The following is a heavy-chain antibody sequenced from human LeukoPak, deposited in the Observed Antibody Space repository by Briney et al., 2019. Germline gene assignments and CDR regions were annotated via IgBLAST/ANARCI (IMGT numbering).Heavy chain of an antibody. CDR2: IYHIGNT. D-gene: IGHD1-1*01. J-gene: IGHJ4*02. Sequence: KPSQTLSLTCAVSGGSISSGGYSWSWIRQPPGKGLEWVGYIYHIGNTNYNPSLKSRVTMSVDTSKNQFSLKLTSLTAADTAVYYCARESRATGTTDYWGQGTLVTVSS. CDR3: ARESRATGTTDY. CDR1: GGSISSGGYS. V-gene: IGHV4-30-2*01.